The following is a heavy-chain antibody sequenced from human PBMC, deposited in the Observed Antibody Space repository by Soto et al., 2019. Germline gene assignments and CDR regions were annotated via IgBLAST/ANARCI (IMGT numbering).Heavy chain of an antibody. CDR2: IYYSGST. V-gene: IGHV4-61*01. CDR1: GGSVSSGSYY. D-gene: IGHD6-19*01. J-gene: IGHJ6*02. Sequence: SETLSLTCTVSGGSVSSGSYYWGWIRQPPGKGLEWIGYIYYSGSTNYNPSLKSRVTISVDTSKNQFSLKLSSVTAADTAVYYCARGIAVAGSRLGMDVWGQGTTVTVSS. CDR3: ARGIAVAGSRLGMDV.